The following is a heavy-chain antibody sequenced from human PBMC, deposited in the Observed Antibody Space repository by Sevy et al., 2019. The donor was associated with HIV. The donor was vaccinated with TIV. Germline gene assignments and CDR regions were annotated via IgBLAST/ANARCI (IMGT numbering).Heavy chain of an antibody. J-gene: IGHJ4*02. Sequence: GGSLRLSCEASGFTFDDSGMSWVRQAPGKGLEWVAGINWNSANIAYADAVRGRFTISRDNAKKSLYLQMNSLRVEDTALYYCAGYYDSSGYYGFDYWGQGTLVTVSS. CDR3: AGYYDSSGYYGFDY. V-gene: IGHV3-20*04. D-gene: IGHD3-22*01. CDR1: GFTFDDSG. CDR2: INWNSANI.